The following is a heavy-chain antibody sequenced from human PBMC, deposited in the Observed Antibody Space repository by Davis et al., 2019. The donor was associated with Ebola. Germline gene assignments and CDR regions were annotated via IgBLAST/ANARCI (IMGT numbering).Heavy chain of an antibody. Sequence: ASVKVSCKASGYTFTSYYMHWVRQAPGQRLEWMGWINAGNGNTKYSQKFQGRVTITRDTSASTAYMELSSLRSEDTAVYYCARGGDHTPFDYWGQGTLVTVSS. CDR1: GYTFTSYY. J-gene: IGHJ4*02. D-gene: IGHD4-17*01. CDR2: INAGNGNT. CDR3: ARGGDHTPFDY. V-gene: IGHV1-3*01.